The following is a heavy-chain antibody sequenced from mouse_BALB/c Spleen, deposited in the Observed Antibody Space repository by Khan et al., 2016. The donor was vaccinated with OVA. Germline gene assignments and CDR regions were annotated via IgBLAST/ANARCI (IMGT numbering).Heavy chain of an antibody. CDR1: GYTFTSYW. V-gene: IGHV1-7*01. J-gene: IGHJ3*01. D-gene: IGHD1-1*01. CDR3: VNHGSSSAWFSY. CDR2: INPSTDYA. Sequence: QVRLQQSGAELAKPGASMKMSCKASGYTFTSYWMHWVKQRPGQCLEWIGYINPSTDYAEYNQKFKDKATFTADKSSSTAYMQLTSLTSEDSAVYYCVNHGSSSAWFSYWGQGTLVTVSA.